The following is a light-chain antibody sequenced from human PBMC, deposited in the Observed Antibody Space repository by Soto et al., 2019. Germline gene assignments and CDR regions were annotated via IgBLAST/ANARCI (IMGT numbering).Light chain of an antibody. J-gene: IGLJ1*01. V-gene: IGLV2-14*03. Sequence: QSALTQPASVSGSPGQSITISCTGTSSDVGGYNYVSRYQQHPGKAPKLMIYDVSNRPSGVSNRFSGSKSGNTATLTISGLQAEDEGDYYCRSYTSSSTLDVFGTGTKVTVL. CDR1: SSDVGGYNY. CDR3: RSYTSSSTLDV. CDR2: DVS.